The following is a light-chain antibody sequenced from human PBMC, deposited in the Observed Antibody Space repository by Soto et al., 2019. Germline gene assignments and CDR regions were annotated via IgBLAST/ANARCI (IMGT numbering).Light chain of an antibody. CDR2: GAS. Sequence: EIVMTQSPATLSVSPGERATLSCRASQSVSNNLAWYQKKPGQAPRLLIYGASTRATGIPARFSGSGSGTEFTLTISSLHSEDFAVYYCQQYNTWWTFGQGTRVEIK. CDR1: QSVSNN. CDR3: QQYNTWWT. V-gene: IGKV3-15*01. J-gene: IGKJ1*01.